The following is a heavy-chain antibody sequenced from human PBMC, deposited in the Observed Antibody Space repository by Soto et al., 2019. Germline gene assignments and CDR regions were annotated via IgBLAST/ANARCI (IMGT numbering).Heavy chain of an antibody. CDR1: GFTFSGSV. CDR3: TTYGNSSKGFDY. V-gene: IGHV3-73*01. Sequence: EVQLVESGGGLVHPGGSLKLSCAVSGFTFSGSVMHWVRQAPGKGLEWLGRIRSRDSDYATSYAESVKGRVTISRDDSKNTAYLQVTSLKIEDTALYYCTTYGNSSKGFDYRGQGTLVTVSS. D-gene: IGHD6-6*01. CDR2: IRSRDSDYAT. J-gene: IGHJ4*02.